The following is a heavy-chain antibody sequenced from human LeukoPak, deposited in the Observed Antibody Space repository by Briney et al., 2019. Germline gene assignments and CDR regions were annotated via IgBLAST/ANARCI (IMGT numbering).Heavy chain of an antibody. J-gene: IGHJ3*02. CDR1: GGSISSSSYY. V-gene: IGHV4-39*01. D-gene: IGHD2-15*01. Sequence: SESQSLTCTVSGGSISSSSYYWGWIRQPPGKGLEWIGSIYYSGSTYYNPSLKSRVTISVDTSKNQFSLKLSSVTAADTAVYYCATNLNPGHSAFDIWGQGTMVTVSS. CDR3: ATNLNPGHSAFDI. CDR2: IYYSGST.